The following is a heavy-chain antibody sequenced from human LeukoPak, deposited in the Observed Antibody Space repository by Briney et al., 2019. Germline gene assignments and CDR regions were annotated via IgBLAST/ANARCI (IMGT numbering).Heavy chain of an antibody. CDR1: GFAFSSYA. J-gene: IGHJ6*03. D-gene: IGHD3-9*01. CDR3: ARDREDFDWKDYYYYMDV. V-gene: IGHV3-23*01. Sequence: GGSLRLSCAVSGFAFSSYAMSWVRQAPGKGLEWVSGISGSGGSTYYADSVKGRFTISRDNSKNSLYLQMNSLRAEDTAVYYCARDREDFDWKDYYYYMDVWGKGTTVTVSS. CDR2: ISGSGGST.